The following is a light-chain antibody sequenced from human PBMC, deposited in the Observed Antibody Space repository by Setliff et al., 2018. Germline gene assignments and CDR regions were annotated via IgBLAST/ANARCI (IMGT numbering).Light chain of an antibody. CDR1: SSDVGAYNY. CDR2: DVT. V-gene: IGLV2-11*01. CDR3: CSFAGTYYV. J-gene: IGLJ1*01. Sequence: QSVLAQPRSVSGSPGQSVTISCTGTSSDVGAYNYVSWYQHRPGKVPKLMVYDVTKRPSGVPDRFSGSKSGNTASLTISGLQAEDEADYYCCSFAGTYYVFGSGTKVT.